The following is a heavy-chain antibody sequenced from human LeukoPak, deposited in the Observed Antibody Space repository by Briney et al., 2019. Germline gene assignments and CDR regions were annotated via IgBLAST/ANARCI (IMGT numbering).Heavy chain of an antibody. Sequence: SETLSLTCTVSGGSISSGSYYWRWIRQPAGKGLEWIGRIYTSGSTNYNPSLQSRFTISVDTSNNQFSLKLSSVTAADTAVYYCARVGMWWAIDYWGQGTLVTVSS. J-gene: IGHJ4*02. CDR2: IYTSGST. D-gene: IGHD2-21*01. V-gene: IGHV4-61*02. CDR3: ARVGMWWAIDY. CDR1: GGSISSGSYY.